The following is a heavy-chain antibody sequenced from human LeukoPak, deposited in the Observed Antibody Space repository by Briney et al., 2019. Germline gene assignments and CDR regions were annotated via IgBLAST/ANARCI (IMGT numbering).Heavy chain of an antibody. CDR3: AKRYCSSTSCHRFDY. D-gene: IGHD2-2*01. V-gene: IGHV3-23*01. CDR1: GFTFSGYA. CDR2: ISGSGGST. Sequence: PGGSLRLSCAASGFTFSGYAMSWVRQAPGKGLEWVSAISGSGGSTYYADSVKGRFTISRDNSKNTLYLQMNSLRAEDTAVYYCAKRYCSSTSCHRFDYWGQGTLVTVSS. J-gene: IGHJ4*02.